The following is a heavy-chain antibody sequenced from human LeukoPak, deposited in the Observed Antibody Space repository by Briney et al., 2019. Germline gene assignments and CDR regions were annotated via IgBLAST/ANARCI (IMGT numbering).Heavy chain of an antibody. CDR3: ARYGDYDTFQY. D-gene: IGHD4-17*01. CDR1: GFTFDDYA. J-gene: IGHJ4*02. V-gene: IGHV3-9*01. CDR2: ISWNSGSI. Sequence: GRSLRLSCAASGFTFDDYAMHWVRQAPGKGLEWVSGISWNSGSIGYADSVKGRFTISRDNAKNSLYLQMNSLRAEDTAVYYCARYGDYDTFQYWGQGTLVTVSS.